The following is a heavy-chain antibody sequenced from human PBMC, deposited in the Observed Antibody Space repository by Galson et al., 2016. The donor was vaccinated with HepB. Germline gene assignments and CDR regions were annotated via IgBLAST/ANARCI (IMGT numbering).Heavy chain of an antibody. CDR2: FYNSGST. D-gene: IGHD2-2*01. Sequence: SETLSLTCTVSGGSISSSNYFWGWIRQPPGKGLEWIGNFYNSGSTSYNPSLQSRVTISVDTSKNRISLKLSSATAADTAVYHCARLYCSSTSCCGYCGMDVWGQGTTVTVSS. CDR1: GGSISSSNYF. J-gene: IGHJ6*02. CDR3: ARLYCSSTSCCGYCGMDV. V-gene: IGHV4-39*01.